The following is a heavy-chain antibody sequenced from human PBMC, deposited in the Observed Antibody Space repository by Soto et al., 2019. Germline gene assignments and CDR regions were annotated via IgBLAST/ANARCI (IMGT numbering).Heavy chain of an antibody. D-gene: IGHD3-3*01. Sequence: ASVKVSCKNSGYSFTSYGLKWLRQAAGKGLEWMGWISPLNGNTKFAQKFQGRVTMTTDTSTSTVYMELRSLRPDDTAMYFCARDFWSLLLVTGYPRPGGSGSKSCGYDIWGQGTMVTVSS. J-gene: IGHJ3*02. CDR2: ISPLNGNT. V-gene: IGHV1-18*01. CDR3: ARDFWSLLLVTGYPRPGGSGSKSCGYDI. CDR1: GYSFTSYG.